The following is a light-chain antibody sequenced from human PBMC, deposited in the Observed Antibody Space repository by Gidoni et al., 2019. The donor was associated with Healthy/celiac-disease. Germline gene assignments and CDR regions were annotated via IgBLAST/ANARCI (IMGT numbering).Light chain of an antibody. CDR3: MQAVQAPGS. CDR1: QSLLHSDANNY. Sequence: EIVMTQSPLSLAVTPGEPATISCRSSQSLLHSDANNYQDWYLQKPGQSPHLLIYLGSSRASGVPDRFSGSGSGTDFTLKISRVEAEDVGVYYCMQAVQAPGSFXQXTKLEIK. J-gene: IGKJ2*04. CDR2: LGS. V-gene: IGKV2-28*01.